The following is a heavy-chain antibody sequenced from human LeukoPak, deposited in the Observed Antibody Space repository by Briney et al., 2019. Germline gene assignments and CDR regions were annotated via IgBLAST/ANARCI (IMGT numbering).Heavy chain of an antibody. V-gene: IGHV3-21*01. J-gene: IGHJ6*04. CDR2: IGSSSDYI. D-gene: IGHD6-19*01. CDR3: ARVLFSSRAPNMDV. Sequence: GESLRLSCAASGFTFNTYTMNWVRQAPGKGLEWVSFIGSSSDYIYYADSVKGRFTISRDNAKKSLYLQMNSLRAEDTAVYYCARVLFSSRAPNMDVWGKGTTVTVSS. CDR1: GFTFNTYT.